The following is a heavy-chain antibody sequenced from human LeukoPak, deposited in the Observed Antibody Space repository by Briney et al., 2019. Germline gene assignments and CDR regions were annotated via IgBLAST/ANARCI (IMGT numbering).Heavy chain of an antibody. CDR2: IYYSGST. CDR3: ASVGATHPFDY. V-gene: IGHV4-39*01. CDR1: GGSISSSSYY. J-gene: IGHJ4*02. D-gene: IGHD1-26*01. Sequence: PSETLSLTCTVSGGSISSSSYYWGWIRQPPGKGLEWIGSIYYSGSTYCNPSLKSRVTISVDTSKNQFSLKLSSVTAADTAVYYCASVGATHPFDYWGQGTLVTVSS.